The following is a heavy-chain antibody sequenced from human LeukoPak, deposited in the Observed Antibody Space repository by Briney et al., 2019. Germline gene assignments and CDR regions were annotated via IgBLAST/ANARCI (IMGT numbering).Heavy chain of an antibody. CDR3: ARTTEGGYTYGYFYYYYMDV. J-gene: IGHJ6*03. Sequence: SETLSLTCAVYGGSFSGYYWGWIRQPPGKGLEWIGSIYYSGSTNYNPSLKSRVTISVDTSKNQFSLKLTSVTAADTAVYYCARTTEGGYTYGYFYYYYMDVWGKGTTVTISS. V-gene: IGHV4-59*01. CDR2: IYYSGST. CDR1: GGSFSGYY. D-gene: IGHD5-18*01.